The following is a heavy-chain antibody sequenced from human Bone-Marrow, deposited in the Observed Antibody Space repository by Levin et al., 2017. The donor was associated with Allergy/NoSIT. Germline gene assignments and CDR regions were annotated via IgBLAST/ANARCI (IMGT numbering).Heavy chain of an antibody. Sequence: PGGSLRLSCAGSGFAFSDSAMHWVRKAPGKGLEWVARISFDGSKKQYSDSVKGRFAVSRDTSKNTLYLQLNSLTTADTALYYCAKEEVARFGAFDVWGQGTVVTVAS. D-gene: IGHD3-10*01. J-gene: IGHJ3*01. CDR3: AKEEVARFGAFDV. CDR2: ISFDGSKK. V-gene: IGHV3-30*18. CDR1: GFAFSDSA.